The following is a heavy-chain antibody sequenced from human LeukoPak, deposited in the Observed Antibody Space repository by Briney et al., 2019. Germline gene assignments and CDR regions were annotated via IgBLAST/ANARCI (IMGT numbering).Heavy chain of an antibody. Sequence: GGSLRLSCSASGFTVSGTHMSWVRRAPGKGLEWVSAMYTGGTTYYADSVTGRFTVSRDASRNTLFLHMNSLRAEDTAVYYCAKDEATSGGGLASWGQGTLVIVSS. D-gene: IGHD3-16*01. V-gene: IGHV3-53*01. CDR3: AKDEATSGGGLAS. CDR2: MYTGGTT. CDR1: GFTVSGTH. J-gene: IGHJ5*01.